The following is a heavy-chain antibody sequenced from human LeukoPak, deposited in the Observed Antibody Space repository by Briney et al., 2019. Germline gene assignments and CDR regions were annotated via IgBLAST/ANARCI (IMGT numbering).Heavy chain of an antibody. CDR1: GYTFVGYY. D-gene: IGHD5-12*01. Sequence: ASVKVSCKASGYTFVGYYLHWVRQAPGQGLEWMAWIDPYTGNTRYAQKFQGRITVTRDTSVSTTHMELTWLTSDDTARYYCAREYSASEHWGQGTLVTVSS. CDR2: IDPYTGNT. V-gene: IGHV1-2*02. J-gene: IGHJ4*02. CDR3: AREYSASEH.